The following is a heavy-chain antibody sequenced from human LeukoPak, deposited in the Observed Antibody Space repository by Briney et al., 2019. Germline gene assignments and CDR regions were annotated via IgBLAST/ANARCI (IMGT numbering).Heavy chain of an antibody. Sequence: PSEPLSLTCTVSGGSISSSSYYWGWIRQPPGKGLEWIGSIYYSGSTSYNPSLKSRVTISVDTSKNQFSLKLSSVTAADTAVYYCAREKDIVVVPAANVAFDIWGQGTMVTVSS. CDR3: AREKDIVVVPAANVAFDI. CDR1: GGSISSSSYY. J-gene: IGHJ3*02. V-gene: IGHV4-39*07. D-gene: IGHD2-2*01. CDR2: IYYSGST.